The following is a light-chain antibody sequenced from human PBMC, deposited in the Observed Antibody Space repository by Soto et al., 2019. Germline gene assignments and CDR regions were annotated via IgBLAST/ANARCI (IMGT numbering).Light chain of an antibody. CDR3: HQCYSTTPLT. V-gene: IGKV1-39*01. CDR1: REIGSD. Sequence: MTQSVSSLSATLGDSITITCRASREIGSDLTWYQQKPGQAPKLLIFGASTLASGVPSRFSGSGSGTEFTLSISSLQHDDFAAYYCHQCYSTTPLTFGQGTRLEIK. J-gene: IGKJ5*01. CDR2: GAS.